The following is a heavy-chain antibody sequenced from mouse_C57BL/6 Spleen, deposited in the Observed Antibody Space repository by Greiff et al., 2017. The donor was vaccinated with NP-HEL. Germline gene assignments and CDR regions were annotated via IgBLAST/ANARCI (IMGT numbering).Heavy chain of an antibody. J-gene: IGHJ3*01. Sequence: QVQLQQPGAELVMPGASVKLSCKASGYTFTSYWMHWVKQRPGQGLEWIGEIDPSDSYTNYNQKFKGKSTLTVDKSSSTAYMQLSSLTSEDSAVDYCARGYYGATAYWGQGTLVTVSA. CDR1: GYTFTSYW. CDR3: ARGYYGATAY. D-gene: IGHD1-1*01. CDR2: IDPSDSYT. V-gene: IGHV1-69*01.